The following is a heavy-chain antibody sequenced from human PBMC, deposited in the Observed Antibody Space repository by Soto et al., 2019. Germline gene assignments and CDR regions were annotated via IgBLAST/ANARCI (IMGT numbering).Heavy chain of an antibody. V-gene: IGHV1-2*04. CDR2: INPNSGGT. Sequence: ASVKVSCKASGYTFTGYYMHWVRQAPGQGLEWMGWINPNSGGTNYAQKFQGWVTMTRDTSISTAYMELSRLRSDDTAVYYCARGGLYDSSGYYYGMDVWGQGTXXXVSS. J-gene: IGHJ6*02. D-gene: IGHD3-22*01. CDR1: GYTFTGYY. CDR3: ARGGLYDSSGYYYGMDV.